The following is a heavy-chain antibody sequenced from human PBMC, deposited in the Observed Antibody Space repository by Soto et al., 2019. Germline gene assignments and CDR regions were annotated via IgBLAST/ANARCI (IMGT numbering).Heavy chain of an antibody. CDR1: GFTFSSYS. D-gene: IGHD1-26*01. V-gene: IGHV3-21*01. CDR3: ARGGIVGAIVRNAFDI. J-gene: IGHJ3*02. CDR2: ISSSSSYI. Sequence: EVQLVESGGGLVKPGGSLRLSCAASGFTFSSYSMNWVRQAPGKGLEWVSSISSSSSYIYYADSVKGRFTITRDNAKNSLYLQMNSLRVEDTAVYYCARGGIVGAIVRNAFDIWGQGTMVTVSS.